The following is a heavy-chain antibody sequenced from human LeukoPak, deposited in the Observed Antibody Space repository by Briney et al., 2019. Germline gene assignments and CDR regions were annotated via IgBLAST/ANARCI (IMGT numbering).Heavy chain of an antibody. CDR1: GGTFSSYA. J-gene: IGHJ4*02. D-gene: IGHD6-13*01. V-gene: IGHV1-69*05. Sequence: ASVKVSCKASGGTFSSYAISWVRQAPGQGLEWMGRIIPIFGTANYVQKFQGRVTITTDESTSTAYMELSSLRSEDTAVYYCAREGSRGGGQQLALDYWGQGTLVTVSS. CDR3: AREGSRGGGQQLALDY. CDR2: IIPIFGTA.